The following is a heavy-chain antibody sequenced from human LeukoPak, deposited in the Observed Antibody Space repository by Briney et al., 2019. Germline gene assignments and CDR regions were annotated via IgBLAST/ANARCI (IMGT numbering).Heavy chain of an antibody. CDR2: ISSSSYI. V-gene: IGHV3-21*01. J-gene: IGHJ3*02. Sequence: TGGSLRLSCAASGFTFSSYSMNWVRQAPGKGLEWVSSISSSSYIYYADSVKGRFTISRDNAKNSLYLQMNSLRAEDTAVYYCARVGDCSSTSCSGDAFDIWGQGTMVTVSS. CDR1: GFTFSSYS. CDR3: ARVGDCSSTSCSGDAFDI. D-gene: IGHD2-2*01.